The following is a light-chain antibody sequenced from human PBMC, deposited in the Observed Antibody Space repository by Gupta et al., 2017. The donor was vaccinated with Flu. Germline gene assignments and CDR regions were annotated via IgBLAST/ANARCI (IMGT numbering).Light chain of an antibody. Sequence: SLGERATINCKSSQSVLYSSNNKNYLAWYQQKPGQPPKLLIYWASTRESGVPDRFSGSGSGTDFTLTISSLQAEDVAVYYCQQYYSTPPTFVQGTKLEIK. CDR2: WAS. J-gene: IGKJ2*01. V-gene: IGKV4-1*01. CDR3: QQYYSTPPT. CDR1: QSVLYSSNNKNY.